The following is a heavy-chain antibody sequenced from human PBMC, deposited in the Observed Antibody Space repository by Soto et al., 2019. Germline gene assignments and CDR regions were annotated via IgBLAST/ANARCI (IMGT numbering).Heavy chain of an antibody. V-gene: IGHV3-23*01. CDR1: GFTFSRYA. D-gene: IGHD5-18*01. J-gene: IGHJ6*02. CDR2: ITGSGTNT. Sequence: EVQLLESGGGLVQPGGSLRLSCAASGFTFSRYAMSWVRQAPGKELEWVSSITGSGTNTNQPDSVKGRFTISRDNSKNTVYLQMNSLRVEDTAVYYCAKDREDSYEGALYYYYYGMDVWGQGTTVTVSS. CDR3: AKDREDSYEGALYYYYYGMDV.